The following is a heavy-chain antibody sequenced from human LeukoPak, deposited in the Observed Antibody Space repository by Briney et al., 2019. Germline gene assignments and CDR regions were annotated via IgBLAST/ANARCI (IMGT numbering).Heavy chain of an antibody. Sequence: TGGSLRLSCAASGFMFSNFAMSWVRQAPGKGLEWVSTIYYSGGNTYSADSVKGRFTISRDNAKNTLYLQMNSLRAEDTAVYYCAKDLGYDYPPDYWGQGTLVTVSS. J-gene: IGHJ4*02. CDR2: IYYSGGNT. CDR3: AKDLGYDYPPDY. D-gene: IGHD1-1*01. CDR1: GFMFSNFA. V-gene: IGHV3-23*01.